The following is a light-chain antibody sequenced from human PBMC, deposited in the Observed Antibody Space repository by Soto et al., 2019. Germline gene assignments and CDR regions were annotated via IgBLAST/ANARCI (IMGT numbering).Light chain of an antibody. CDR2: GAS. J-gene: IGKJ4*01. CDR3: QQRCDWPLT. CDR1: QSVSSN. V-gene: IGKV3-15*01. Sequence: EIVMTQSPATLSVSPGERATLSCRAGQSVSSNLAWYQQKPGQAPRLLIYGASTRATGIPARFSGSGSGTEFTLTISSLEPEDFAVYFCQQRCDWPLTFGGGTKVDIK.